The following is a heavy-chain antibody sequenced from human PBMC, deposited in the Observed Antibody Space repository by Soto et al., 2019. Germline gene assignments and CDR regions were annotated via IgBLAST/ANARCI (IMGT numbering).Heavy chain of an antibody. J-gene: IGHJ4*02. V-gene: IGHV3-7*05. CDR2: IKQDGSEK. CDR3: ARDMIWGSYYFDY. D-gene: IGHD3-10*01. Sequence: GGSLRLSCAASGFTFSSYWMSWVRQAPGKGLEWVANIKQDGSEKYYVDSVKGRFTISRDNAKNSQYLQMNSLRAEDTAVYYCARDMIWGSYYFDYWGQGTLVTVSS. CDR1: GFTFSSYW.